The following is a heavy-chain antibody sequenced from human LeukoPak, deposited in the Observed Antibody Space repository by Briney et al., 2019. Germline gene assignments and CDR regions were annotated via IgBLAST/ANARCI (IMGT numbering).Heavy chain of an antibody. CDR1: GGSISGLY. V-gene: IGHV4-59*08. J-gene: IGHJ4*02. CDR3: ARHYYDRSGYPE. D-gene: IGHD3-22*01. Sequence: SETLSLTCTVSGGSISGLYWSWIRQPPGKGLECIGYISYSGSTNYNPSLQSRVTISVDTSKNQVSLKLSSVTAADTAVYYCARHYYDRSGYPEWGQGTLVSVSS. CDR2: ISYSGST.